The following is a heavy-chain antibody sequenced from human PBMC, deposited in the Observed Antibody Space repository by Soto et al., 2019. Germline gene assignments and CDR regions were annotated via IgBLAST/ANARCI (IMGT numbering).Heavy chain of an antibody. CDR2: IWYDGSNN. J-gene: IGHJ6*02. CDR1: GFTFSSYG. Sequence: QVQLVESGGGVVQPGRSLRLSCAASGFTFSSYGMHWAGQAPGKGLAWGAVIWYDGSNNYYADSVKGRFTISRDNSKSTLYLQMNSLRAEDTAVYYCARDHYYDSSGYPYYYYYGMDVWGQGTTVTVSS. CDR3: ARDHYYDSSGYPYYYYYGMDV. D-gene: IGHD3-22*01. V-gene: IGHV3-33*01.